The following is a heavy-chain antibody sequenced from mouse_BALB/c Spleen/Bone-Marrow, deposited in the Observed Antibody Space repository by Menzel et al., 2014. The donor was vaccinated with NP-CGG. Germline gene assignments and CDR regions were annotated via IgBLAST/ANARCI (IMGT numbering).Heavy chain of an antibody. CDR2: IDPSDSET. V-gene: IGHV1-69*02. CDR3: ARALGDGYYYAMDY. CDR1: GYTFTSYC. D-gene: IGHD2-3*01. Sequence: VQLQQSGAELVKPGAPVKLSCKASGYTFTSYCMNWVKQRPGRGLEWIGRIDPSDSETHYNQKFKDKATLAVDKSSSTAYIQVSSLTSEDSAVYHCARALGDGYYYAMDYWGQGTSVTVSS. J-gene: IGHJ4*01.